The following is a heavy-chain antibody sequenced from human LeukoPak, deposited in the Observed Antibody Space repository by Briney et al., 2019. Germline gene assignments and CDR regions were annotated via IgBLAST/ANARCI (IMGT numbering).Heavy chain of an antibody. CDR1: GFIFSDYY. CDR3: AREGGAKGAFDI. V-gene: IGHV3-11*01. CDR2: ISSSGRTT. Sequence: GGSLRLSCEASGFIFSDYYMSWTRQAPGQGLEWVSYISSSGRTTNYADSVKGRFTISRDNAKRSLYLHLKSLRVEDTDVYYCAREGGAKGAFDIWGQGTVVTVSS. J-gene: IGHJ3*02. D-gene: IGHD4/OR15-4a*01.